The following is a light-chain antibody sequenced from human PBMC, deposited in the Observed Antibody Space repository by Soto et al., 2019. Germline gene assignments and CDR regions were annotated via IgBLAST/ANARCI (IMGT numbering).Light chain of an antibody. J-gene: IGKJ5*01. Sequence: DMLMSQSPLCLSFTPGEPASISCRSNQRLVHSDGIAYFSWFQQRPGRSPRRLIYKVSNRDSGVPARFSGSGSGTDFALKISRVEAEDVGVYYCMQGTHWPITFGQGTRLEL. CDR2: KVS. CDR3: MQGTHWPIT. V-gene: IGKV2-30*02. CDR1: QRLVHSDGIAY.